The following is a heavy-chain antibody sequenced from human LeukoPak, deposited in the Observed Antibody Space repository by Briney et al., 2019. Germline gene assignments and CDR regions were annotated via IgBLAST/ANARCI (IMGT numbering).Heavy chain of an antibody. D-gene: IGHD2-2*01. Sequence: ASVKVSCKASGYTFTGYYMHWVRQAPGQGLEWMGWINPNSGGTNYAQKFQGRVTMTRDTSISTAYMELSRLRSDDTAVYYCARVAYCSSTSCSNWFDPWGQGTLVTVSS. CDR1: GYTFTGYY. J-gene: IGHJ5*02. CDR2: INPNSGGT. V-gene: IGHV1-2*02. CDR3: ARVAYCSSTSCSNWFDP.